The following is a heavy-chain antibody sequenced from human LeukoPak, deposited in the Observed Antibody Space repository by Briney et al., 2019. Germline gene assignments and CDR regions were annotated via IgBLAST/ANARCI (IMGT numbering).Heavy chain of an antibody. J-gene: IGHJ3*02. D-gene: IGHD6-6*01. CDR2: IKSKTDGGTT. Sequence: PGGSLRLSCAASGFTFSNAWMSWVRQAPGKGLEWVGRIKSKTDGGTTDYAAPVKGRFTISRDDSKNTLYLQMNSLKTEDTAVYYCTTAYSSSSGIDAFDIWGQGTMVTVSS. CDR1: GFTFSNAW. V-gene: IGHV3-15*01. CDR3: TTAYSSSSGIDAFDI.